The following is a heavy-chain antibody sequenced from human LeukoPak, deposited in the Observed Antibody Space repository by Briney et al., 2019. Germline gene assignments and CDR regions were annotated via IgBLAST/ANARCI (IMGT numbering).Heavy chain of an antibody. CDR1: GYTFSRYS. D-gene: IGHD6-6*01. CDR2: INTNTGNP. CDR3: ARRVLSSISSSGLETDY. J-gene: IGHJ4*02. Sequence: ASVKVSCKASGYTFSRYSMNWVRQAPGQGLQWMGWINTNTGNPTYAQGFTGRFVFSLDTPVSTAYLQISTLQPEDTAVYYCARRVLSSISSSGLETDYWGQGTLVTVSS. V-gene: IGHV7-4-1*02.